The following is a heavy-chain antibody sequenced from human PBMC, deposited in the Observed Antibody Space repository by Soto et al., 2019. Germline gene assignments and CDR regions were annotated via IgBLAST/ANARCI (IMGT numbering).Heavy chain of an antibody. CDR2: IYHSGST. V-gene: IGHV4-38-2*01. D-gene: IGHD2-15*01. J-gene: IGHJ6*02. CDR1: GYSISSGYY. Sequence: PTGTLSLSSAVSGYSISSGYYWGWIRQHPGKGLEGIGTIYHSGSTYDNPSVKTRVTISVDTSKNQFSLKLSSVTAADTAVYYCARPLYCSADSCSPLRGMDVWDQGTTVTVSS. CDR3: ARPLYCSADSCSPLRGMDV.